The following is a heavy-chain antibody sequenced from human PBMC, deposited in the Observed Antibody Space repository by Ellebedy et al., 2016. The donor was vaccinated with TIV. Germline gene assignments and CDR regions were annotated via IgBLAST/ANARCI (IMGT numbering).Heavy chain of an antibody. Sequence: GESLKISCAASGFTFSSYAMSWVRQAPGKGLEWVANIKQDGSEKYYVDSVKGRFTISRDNVKNSLYLQMNSLRAEDTAVYYCARDSPPGEYWGQGTLVTVSS. CDR2: IKQDGSEK. CDR3: ARDSPPGEY. J-gene: IGHJ4*02. CDR1: GFTFSSYA. V-gene: IGHV3-7*01.